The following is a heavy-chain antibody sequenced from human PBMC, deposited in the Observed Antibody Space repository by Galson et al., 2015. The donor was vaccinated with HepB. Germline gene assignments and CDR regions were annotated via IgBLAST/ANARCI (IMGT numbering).Heavy chain of an antibody. D-gene: IGHD6-6*01. CDR1: GFTFSSYW. J-gene: IGHJ6*03. CDR3: ARDLYRTSSGVYEYYYMDV. CDR2: IKQDGSEK. Sequence: SLRLSCAASGFTFSSYWMSWVRQAPGKGLEWVANIKQDGSEKYYVDSVKGRFTMSRDNVKNSLYLQMNSLRAEDTAVYYCARDLYRTSSGVYEYYYMDVWGKGTTVTVSS. V-gene: IGHV3-7*03.